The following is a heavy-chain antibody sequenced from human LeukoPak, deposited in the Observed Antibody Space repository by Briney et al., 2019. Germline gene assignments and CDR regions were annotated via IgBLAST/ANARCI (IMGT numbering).Heavy chain of an antibody. Sequence: SSETLSLTCTVSGYSISSGYYWGWIRQPPVKGLEWIGSIYHSGSTYYNPSLKSRVTISVDTSKNQFSLKLSSVTAADTAVYYCARDWPPRYCSSTSCYDYYYYMDVWGKGTTVTVSS. CDR3: ARDWPPRYCSSTSCYDYYYYMDV. CDR2: IYHSGST. D-gene: IGHD2-2*01. V-gene: IGHV4-38-2*02. J-gene: IGHJ6*03. CDR1: GYSISSGYY.